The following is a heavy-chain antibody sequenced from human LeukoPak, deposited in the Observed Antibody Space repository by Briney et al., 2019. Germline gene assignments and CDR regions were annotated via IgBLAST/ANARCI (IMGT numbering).Heavy chain of an antibody. CDR2: INSDGSSP. CDR3: ARVGGSSWGYFYYHMDV. V-gene: IGHV3-74*01. J-gene: IGHJ6*03. Sequence: GGSLRLSCAASGFTFNTYLMHWVRQAPGKGLVWVSRINSDGSSPTYADSVKGRFTISRDNAKNTLYLQMNSLRAEDTAVYYCARVGGSSWGYFYYHMDVWGKGTAVTVSS. CDR1: GFTFNTYL. D-gene: IGHD6-13*01.